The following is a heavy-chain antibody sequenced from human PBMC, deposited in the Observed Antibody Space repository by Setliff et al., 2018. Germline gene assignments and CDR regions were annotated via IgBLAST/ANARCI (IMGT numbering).Heavy chain of an antibody. CDR3: ARTPLYDIAAAGSKAFGI. CDR1: GGTLSSYA. CDR2: IIPIFGTA. D-gene: IGHD6-13*01. Sequence: GASVKVSCKASGGTLSSYAISWVRQAPGQGLEWMGGIIPIFGTANYAQKFQGRVTITADESTSTAYMELSSLRSEDTAVYYCARTPLYDIAAAGSKAFGIWGQGTMVTVSS. V-gene: IGHV1-69*13. J-gene: IGHJ3*02.